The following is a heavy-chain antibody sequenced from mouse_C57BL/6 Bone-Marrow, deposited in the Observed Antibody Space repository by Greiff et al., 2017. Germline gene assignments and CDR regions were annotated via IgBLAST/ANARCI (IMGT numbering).Heavy chain of an antibody. V-gene: IGHV10-1*01. CDR3: VGLRWAMDY. CDR1: GFSFNTYA. Sequence: EVKVEESGGGLVQPKGSLKLSCAASGFSFNTYAMNWVRQAPGKGLEWVARIRSKSNNYATYYADSVKDRFTISRDDSESMLYLQMNNLKTEDTAMYYCVGLRWAMDYWGQGTSVTVSS. CDR2: IRSKSNNYAT. D-gene: IGHD1-1*01. J-gene: IGHJ4*01.